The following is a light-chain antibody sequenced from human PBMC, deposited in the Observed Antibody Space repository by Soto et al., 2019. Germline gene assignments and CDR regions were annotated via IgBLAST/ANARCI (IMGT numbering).Light chain of an antibody. CDR3: QEYGSSRT. CDR2: GAS. J-gene: IGKJ1*01. CDR1: QSLSSSY. Sequence: DILLTQSPCTLSLSPGERATLSCRASQSLSSSYLAWYQQKPGQAPRLLIYGASSRATGIPDRFSGSGSGTDFTLTITGLEPEDFAVYYCQEYGSSRTFGQGTKVDIK. V-gene: IGKV3-20*01.